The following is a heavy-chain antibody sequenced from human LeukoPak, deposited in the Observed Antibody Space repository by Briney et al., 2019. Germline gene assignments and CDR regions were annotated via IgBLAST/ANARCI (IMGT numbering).Heavy chain of an antibody. D-gene: IGHD2-15*01. CDR1: GFTFRSYA. Sequence: GRSLTLSCAASGFTFRSYAMSWVRQDPREWLEWVSAIRGSEGSTYYADSVKGRFTISRDNSKNTLYLQMSSLRAEDTAVYSCAKDAVVAASFDYWGQGTLVTVSS. CDR3: AKDAVVAASFDY. J-gene: IGHJ4*02. CDR2: IRGSEGST. V-gene: IGHV3-23*01.